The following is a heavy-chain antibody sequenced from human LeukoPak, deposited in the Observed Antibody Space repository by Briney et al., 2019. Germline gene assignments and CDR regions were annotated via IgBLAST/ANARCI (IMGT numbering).Heavy chain of an antibody. Sequence: GGSLRLSCVASGFTFSSYGMHWVRQAPGKGLEWVAVISHDGSNKYYEDSVKGRFTISRDNFKNTVYLQMNSLRAADTAVYYCGEGSSGWCAYWGQGILVTVSS. D-gene: IGHD6-19*01. J-gene: IGHJ4*02. CDR2: ISHDGSNK. CDR1: GFTFSSYG. V-gene: IGHV3-30*03. CDR3: GEGSSGWCAY.